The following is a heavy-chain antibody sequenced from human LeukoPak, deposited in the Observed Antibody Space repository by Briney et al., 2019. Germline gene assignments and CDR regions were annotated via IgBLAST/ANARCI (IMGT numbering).Heavy chain of an antibody. CDR1: GGSISSYY. Sequence: PSETLSLTCTVSGGSISSYYWSWIRQPAGKGLEWIGRIYTSGSTNYNPSLKSRVTMSVDTSKNQFSLKLSSVTAADTAVYYCARHSAWIVATIGEGFDYWGQGTLVTVSS. J-gene: IGHJ4*02. CDR2: IYTSGST. V-gene: IGHV4-4*07. CDR3: ARHSAWIVATIGEGFDY. D-gene: IGHD5-12*01.